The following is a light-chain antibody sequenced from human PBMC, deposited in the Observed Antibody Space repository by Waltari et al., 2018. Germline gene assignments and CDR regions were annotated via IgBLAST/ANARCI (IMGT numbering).Light chain of an antibody. J-gene: IGLJ3*02. CDR3: QTGGHGTWV. V-gene: IGLV4-69*01. CDR2: VNSDGSH. CDR1: SGHSSNV. Sequence: QLVLTQSPSASASLGASVKLTCPLSSGHSSNVIAWLQQQPEKGPRYVMKVNSDGSHSKGDEIPDRFSGSSSGAERYLTISSLQSEDEADYYCQTGGHGTWVFGGGTKLTVL.